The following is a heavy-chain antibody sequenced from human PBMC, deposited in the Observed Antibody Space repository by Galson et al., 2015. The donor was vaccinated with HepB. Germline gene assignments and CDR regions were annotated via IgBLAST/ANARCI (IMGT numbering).Heavy chain of an antibody. Sequence: SLRLSCAVSGFTFSSFWMTWVRQAPGKGLGWVASINQNEREKHYADSVKGRFTISRDNAKNSLYLQMNSLRAEDTAVYYCARVVIAVAGTFDYWGQGTLVTVSS. J-gene: IGHJ4*02. D-gene: IGHD6-19*01. CDR3: ARVVIAVAGTFDY. CDR1: GFTFSSFW. CDR2: INQNEREK. V-gene: IGHV3-7*01.